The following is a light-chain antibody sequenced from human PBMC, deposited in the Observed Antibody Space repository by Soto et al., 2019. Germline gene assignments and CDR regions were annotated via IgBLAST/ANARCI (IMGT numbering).Light chain of an antibody. J-gene: IGLJ3*02. Sequence: QSVLTQPPSVSGTPGQRVTISCSGSNSNIGSNYVFWYQQLPGTAPRLLIYRNSQRPSGVPDRFSGSKSGTSASLAISGLQAEDEADYYCCSYAGSDNWAFGGGTKVTVL. CDR2: RNS. CDR1: NSNIGSNY. CDR3: CSYAGSDNWA. V-gene: IGLV1-47*01.